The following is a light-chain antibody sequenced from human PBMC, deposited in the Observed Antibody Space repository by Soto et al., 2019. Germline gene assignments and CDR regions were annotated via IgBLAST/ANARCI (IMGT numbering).Light chain of an antibody. CDR3: QQRSNWPPYT. CDR2: DAS. V-gene: IGKV3-11*01. J-gene: IGKJ2*01. CDR1: QSVSSY. Sequence: EIVWTQSPATLSLSPGERATLSCRASQSVSSYLAWYQQKPGQAPRLFIYDASNRATGIPARFSGSGSGTNFTLTISSLGPEDFAVYFCQQRSNWPPYTFGQGTKLEIK.